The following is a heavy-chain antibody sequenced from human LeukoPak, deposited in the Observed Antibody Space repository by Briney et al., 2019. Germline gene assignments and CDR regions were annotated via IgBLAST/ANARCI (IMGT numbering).Heavy chain of an antibody. CDR2: IWYDGSNK. J-gene: IGHJ4*02. V-gene: IGHV3-33*01. Sequence: GGSLRLSCAASGFTFSSYGMHWVRQAPGKGLEWVAVIWYDGSNKYYADSVKGRFTISRDNSKNTLYLQMDSLRAEDTAVYYCARDSMTYAFDYWGQETLVTVSS. D-gene: IGHD4-17*01. CDR1: GFTFSSYG. CDR3: ARDSMTYAFDY.